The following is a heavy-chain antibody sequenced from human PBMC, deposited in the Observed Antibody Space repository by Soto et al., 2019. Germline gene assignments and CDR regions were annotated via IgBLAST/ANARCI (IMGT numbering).Heavy chain of an antibody. Sequence: SVKVSCKASGGTFSSYAISWVRQAPGQGLEWMGGIIPIFGTANYAQKFQGRVTITADKSTSTAYMELSSLRSEDTAVYYCARVRTLEDFWSGYYNYYYYGMDVWGQGTTVTVSS. CDR3: ARVRTLEDFWSGYYNYYYYGMDV. D-gene: IGHD3-3*01. J-gene: IGHJ6*02. CDR2: IIPIFGTA. V-gene: IGHV1-69*06. CDR1: GGTFSSYA.